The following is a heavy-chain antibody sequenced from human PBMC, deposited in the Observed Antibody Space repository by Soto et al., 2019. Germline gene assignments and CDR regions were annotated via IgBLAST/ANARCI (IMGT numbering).Heavy chain of an antibody. V-gene: IGHV4-31*03. CDR1: GGSISSGGYY. CDR2: IYYSGST. D-gene: IGHD3-22*01. CDR3: ARGPDGYYPAYFDY. J-gene: IGHJ4*02. Sequence: SETLSLTCTVSGGSISSGGYYWSWIRQHPGKGLEWIGYIYYSGSTYYNPSLKSRVTISVDTSKNQFSLKLSSVTAADTAVYYCARGPDGYYPAYFDYWGQGTLVTVSS.